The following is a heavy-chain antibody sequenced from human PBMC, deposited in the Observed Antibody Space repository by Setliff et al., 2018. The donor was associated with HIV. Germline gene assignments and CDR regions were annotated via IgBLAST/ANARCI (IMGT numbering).Heavy chain of an antibody. CDR3: ARGTSVSDILTQGGY. J-gene: IGHJ4*02. Sequence: GSLRLSCEASGFTFSDYTLNWVRQAPGKGLEWVSSISNTGRYKYYADSLKDRLTISRDNAKNSLYLQLNSLRAEDTAVYYCARGTSVSDILTQGGYWGQGTLVTVSS. CDR2: ISNTGRYK. CDR1: GFTFSDYT. V-gene: IGHV3-21*01. D-gene: IGHD3-9*01.